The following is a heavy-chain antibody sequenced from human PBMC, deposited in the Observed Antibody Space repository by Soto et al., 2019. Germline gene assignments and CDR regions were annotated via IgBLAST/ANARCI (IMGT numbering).Heavy chain of an antibody. CDR3: ARKFSSMSADYDFWSGCFDF. J-gene: IGHJ4*02. D-gene: IGHD3-3*01. CDR1: GYTFTSYG. V-gene: IGHV1-18*01. Sequence: QVQLVQSGAEVKKPGASVKVSCKASGYTFTSYGISWVRQAPGQGLEWMGWISAYNGNTNYAQKLQGRVTMTTDTSTSTGYMELRSLRSDDTAVYYCARKFSSMSADYDFWSGCFDFWGQGTLVTVSS. CDR2: ISAYNGNT.